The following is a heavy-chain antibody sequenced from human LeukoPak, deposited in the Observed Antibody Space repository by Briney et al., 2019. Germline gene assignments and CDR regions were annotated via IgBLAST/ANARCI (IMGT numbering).Heavy chain of an antibody. CDR3: SRGGLGYCSSTSCLNPLWGY. D-gene: IGHD2-2*01. V-gene: IGHV1-2*02. CDR2: INPNSGGT. J-gene: IGHJ4*02. Sequence: ASVKVSCKASGYTFTGYYMHWVRQAPGQGLEWMGWINPNSGGTNYAQKFQGRVTMTRDTSISTAYMELSRLRSDDTAVYYCSRGGLGYCSSTSCLNPLWGYWGQGTLVTVSS. CDR1: GYTFTGYY.